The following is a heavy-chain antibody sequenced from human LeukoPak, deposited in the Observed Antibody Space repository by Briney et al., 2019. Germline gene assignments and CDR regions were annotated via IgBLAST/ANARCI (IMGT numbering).Heavy chain of an antibody. D-gene: IGHD6-13*01. J-gene: IGHJ6*02. CDR2: ISWNSGSI. Sequence: GGSLRLSCAASGFTFDDYAMHWVRQAPGKGLEWVSGISWNSGSIGYADSVKGRFTISRDNAKNSLYLQMNSLRAEDTALYYCAKDGAAAGHPYYYYGMDVWGQGTTVTVSS. CDR1: GFTFDDYA. V-gene: IGHV3-9*01. CDR3: AKDGAAAGHPYYYYGMDV.